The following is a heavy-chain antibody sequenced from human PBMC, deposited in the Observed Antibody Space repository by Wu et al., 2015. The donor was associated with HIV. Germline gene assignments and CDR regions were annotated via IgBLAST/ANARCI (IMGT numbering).Heavy chain of an antibody. D-gene: IGHD3-10*01. J-gene: IGHJ4*02. V-gene: IGHV1-18*01. CDR3: ARDGIWFGELLYKIYYFDY. CDR2: ISAYNGNT. Sequence: QVQLVQSGAEVKKPGASVKVSCKASGYTFTSYGISWVRQAPGQGLEWMGWISAYNGNTNYAQKLQGRVTMTTDTSTSTAYMELRSLRSDDTAVYYCARDGIWFGELLYKIYYFDYWGQGTLVTVSS. CDR1: GYTFTSYG.